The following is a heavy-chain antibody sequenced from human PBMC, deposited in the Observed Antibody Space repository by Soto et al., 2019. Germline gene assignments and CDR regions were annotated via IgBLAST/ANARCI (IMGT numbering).Heavy chain of an antibody. CDR1: GGSISGSY. Sequence: SETLSLTCSVSGGSISGSYRSWLRQSPGKGLEWLCYVYYTGSTNSSPSLRSRVSISVDTSTNEFSLRLCSVTAADTAVYFDARSVAGHGAHLDYWGQGTQVTVSS. CDR3: ARSVAGHGAHLDY. D-gene: IGHD2-8*01. V-gene: IGHV4-59*01. CDR2: VYYTGST. J-gene: IGHJ4*02.